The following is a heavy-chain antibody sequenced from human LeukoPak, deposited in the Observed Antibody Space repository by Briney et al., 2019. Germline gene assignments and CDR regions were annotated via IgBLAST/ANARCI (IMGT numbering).Heavy chain of an antibody. J-gene: IGHJ6*03. CDR3: AREHSSSFGYYYYYMDV. V-gene: IGHV4-39*07. CDR1: GGSISSSSYY. CDR2: IYYIGST. D-gene: IGHD6-6*01. Sequence: SETLSLTCTVSGGSISSSSYYWGWIRQPPGKGLEWIGSIYYIGSTYYNPSLKSRVTISVDTSKNQFSLKLSSVTAADTAVYYCAREHSSSFGYYYYYMDVWGKGTTVTVSS.